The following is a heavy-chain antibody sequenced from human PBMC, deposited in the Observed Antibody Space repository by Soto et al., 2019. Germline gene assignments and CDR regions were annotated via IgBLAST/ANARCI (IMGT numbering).Heavy chain of an antibody. V-gene: IGHV1-3*01. Sequence: ASVKVSCKASGYTFTSYAMHWVRQAPGQRLEWMGWINAGNGNTKYSQKFQGRVTITRDTSASTAYMEMSSLRSEDTAVYYCASSRITMVPYDMDVWGQGPRSPSP. J-gene: IGHJ6*02. CDR3: ASSRITMVPYDMDV. D-gene: IGHD3-10*01. CDR1: GYTFTSYA. CDR2: INAGNGNT.